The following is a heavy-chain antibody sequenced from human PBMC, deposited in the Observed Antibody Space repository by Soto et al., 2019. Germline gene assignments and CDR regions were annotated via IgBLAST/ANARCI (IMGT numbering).Heavy chain of an antibody. CDR3: ARPSIVGALSDWSFDL. D-gene: IGHD1-26*01. Sequence: QLQLQESGPGLVKPSETLSLTCTVTGGSIISSSYYWAWIRQPPGKGLEWIGSMHYSGNSYYNPSLKRRVTISVDTSRNQFSLKLSSVTAADTAVYYCARPSIVGALSDWSFDLWGRGTLVTVSS. CDR1: GGSIISSSYY. CDR2: MHYSGNS. J-gene: IGHJ2*01. V-gene: IGHV4-39*01.